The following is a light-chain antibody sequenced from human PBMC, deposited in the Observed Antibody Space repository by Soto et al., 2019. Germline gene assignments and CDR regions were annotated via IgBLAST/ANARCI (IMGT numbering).Light chain of an antibody. Sequence: EIVMTQSPATLSLSPGERATLSCRASQSISTNLAWYQHIPGQAPILLIYGASTRASGIPARFSGSWSGTEFTLTISSLQSEDFAVYYCQHYNSWARSVGQGTKVDSK. V-gene: IGKV3-15*01. CDR3: QHYNSWARS. CDR1: QSISTN. J-gene: IGKJ2*01. CDR2: GAS.